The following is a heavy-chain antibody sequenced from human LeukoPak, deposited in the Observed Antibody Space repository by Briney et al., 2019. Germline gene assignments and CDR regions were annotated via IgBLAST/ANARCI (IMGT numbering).Heavy chain of an antibody. J-gene: IGHJ1*01. V-gene: IGHV4-39*01. CDR2: IYYSGRT. D-gene: IGHD3-22*01. CDR1: GDSVSRSDSY. Sequence: PSETLSLTCSVSGDSVSRSDSYWDWTRQPPGKGLEWIGTIYYSGRTYYSPSLKRRVTMSVDPSNNQCSLNLRSVTAADTALYYCARRRYYDGSGYLEWGQGTLLSVSS. CDR3: ARRRYYDGSGYLE.